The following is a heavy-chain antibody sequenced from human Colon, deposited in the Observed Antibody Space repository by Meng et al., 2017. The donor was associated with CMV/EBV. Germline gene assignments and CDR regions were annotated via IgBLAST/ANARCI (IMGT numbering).Heavy chain of an antibody. Sequence: SGGSISSYYWSGIRQPAGKGLEWIGRIYTSGSTNYNPSLKSRVTMSVDTSKNQFSLKLSSVTAADTAVYYCARETTGTTAGRWFDPWGQGTLVTVSS. CDR2: IYTSGST. J-gene: IGHJ5*02. CDR3: ARETTGTTAGRWFDP. CDR1: GGSISSYY. V-gene: IGHV4-4*07. D-gene: IGHD1-7*01.